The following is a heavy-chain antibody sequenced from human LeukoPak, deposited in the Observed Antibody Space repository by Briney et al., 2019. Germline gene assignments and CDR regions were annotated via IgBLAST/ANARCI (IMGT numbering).Heavy chain of an antibody. J-gene: IGHJ3*02. D-gene: IGHD3-22*01. CDR2: TYTGGNS. CDR3: ARGGRGSAAVVAPRSFDI. Sequence: WTSLRLSCVASGFTFRNYGMHWVRQAPGKGLEWVSVTYTGGNSYYADSVKGRFIISRDISKNTLYLQMNSLRAEDSALYYCARGGRGSAAVVAPRSFDIWGQGTMVTVSS. V-gene: IGHV3-53*01. CDR1: GFTFRNYG.